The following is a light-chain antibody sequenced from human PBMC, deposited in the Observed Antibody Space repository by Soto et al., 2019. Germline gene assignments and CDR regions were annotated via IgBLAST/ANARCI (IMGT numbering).Light chain of an antibody. J-gene: IGLJ1*01. V-gene: IGLV3-21*01. Sequence: SSELTQPPSVSVAPGKTARITCGGNNIGSKSVHWYQQKPGQAPVLVIYYDSHRPSRIPERFSGSTSGNTATLTISRVEAGDEADYYCQVWAEGLDVFGTGTKLTVL. CDR3: QVWAEGLDV. CDR2: YDS. CDR1: NIGSKS.